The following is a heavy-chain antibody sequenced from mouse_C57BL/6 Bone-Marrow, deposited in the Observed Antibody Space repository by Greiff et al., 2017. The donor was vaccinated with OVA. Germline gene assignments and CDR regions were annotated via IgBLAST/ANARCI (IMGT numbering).Heavy chain of an antibody. CDR3: ARDGRLRRRRNYFDY. J-gene: IGHJ2*01. D-gene: IGHD2-4*01. CDR1: GFTFSSYA. CDR2: ISDGGSYT. V-gene: IGHV5-4*01. Sequence: EVMLVESGGGLVKPGGSLKLSCAASGFTFSSYAMSWVRQTPEKRLEWVATISDGGSYTYYPDKVKGRFTISRDNAKNNLYMQMSHLKSEDTAMYYCARDGRLRRRRNYFDYWGQGTTLTVSS.